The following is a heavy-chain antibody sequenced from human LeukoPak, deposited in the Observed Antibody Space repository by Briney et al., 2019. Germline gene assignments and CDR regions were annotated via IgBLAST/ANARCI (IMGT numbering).Heavy chain of an antibody. D-gene: IGHD4-11*01. CDR2: ITGSGGST. V-gene: IGHV3-23*01. CDR3: AKGDYSNYVRSYFDY. CDR1: GFTFRSYS. Sequence: GGSLRLSCTASGFTFRSYSMNWVRQAPGKGLEWVSGITGSGGSTYYADSVKGRFTISRDNSKNTLYLQMNSLRAEDTAVYYCAKGDYSNYVRSYFDYWGQGTLVTVSS. J-gene: IGHJ4*02.